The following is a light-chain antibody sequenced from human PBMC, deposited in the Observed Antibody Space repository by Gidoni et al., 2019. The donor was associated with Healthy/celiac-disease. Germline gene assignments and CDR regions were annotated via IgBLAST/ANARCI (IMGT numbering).Light chain of an antibody. CDR1: QSISSY. V-gene: IGKV1-39*01. J-gene: IGKJ4*01. CDR3: QQNYSTPPT. Sequence: DIQMTQSPSSLSASVGDRVTITCRASQSISSYLNWYQQKPGKAPKLLIYAASSWQSGVPSRFSGSGSGTDFTLTISSLQPEDFATYYCQQNYSTPPTFGGGTKVEIK. CDR2: AAS.